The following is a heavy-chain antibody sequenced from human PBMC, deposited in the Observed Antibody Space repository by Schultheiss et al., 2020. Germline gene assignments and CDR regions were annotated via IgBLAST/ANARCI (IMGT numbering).Heavy chain of an antibody. V-gene: IGHV3-9*01. D-gene: IGHD6-19*01. J-gene: IGHJ5*02. CDR3: AREGSSGWYARGWFEP. CDR2: ISWNSGSI. Sequence: GGSLRLSCAASGFTFDDYAMHWVRQAPGKGLEWVSGISWNSGSIGYADSVKGRFTISRDNSKNTLYLQMNSLRAEDTAVYYCAREGSSGWYARGWFEPWGQGTLVTVSS. CDR1: GFTFDDYA.